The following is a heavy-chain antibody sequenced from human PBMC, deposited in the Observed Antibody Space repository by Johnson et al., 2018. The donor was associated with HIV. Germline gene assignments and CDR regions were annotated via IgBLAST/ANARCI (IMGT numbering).Heavy chain of an antibody. Sequence: QVQVVESGGGVVQPGRSLRLSCAASGFTFSSYGMHWVRQAPGKGLEWVAVISYDGSNKYYADSVKGRFTISRDNSKNTLYLQMNTPRAEDTAVYYCAKNSVAYNWNSGRAFDIWGQGTMVTVSS. CDR1: GFTFSSYG. CDR2: ISYDGSNK. V-gene: IGHV3-30*18. CDR3: AKNSVAYNWNSGRAFDI. J-gene: IGHJ3*02. D-gene: IGHD1-7*01.